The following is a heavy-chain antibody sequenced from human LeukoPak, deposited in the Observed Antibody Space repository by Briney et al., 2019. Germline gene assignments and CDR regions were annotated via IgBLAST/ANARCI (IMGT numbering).Heavy chain of an antibody. V-gene: IGHV3-23*01. CDR3: AKRLGYNFDY. CDR1: GFTFSNYA. CDR2: TSGSGTTT. D-gene: IGHD5-18*01. Sequence: PGASLRLSCAASGFTFSNYAMSWVHQAPGKGQEWVSATSGSGTTTSYADSVKGRSTISRDNSKNTLYLQVNSLRAEDTAIYYCAKRLGYNFDYWGQGTLVTVSS. J-gene: IGHJ4*02.